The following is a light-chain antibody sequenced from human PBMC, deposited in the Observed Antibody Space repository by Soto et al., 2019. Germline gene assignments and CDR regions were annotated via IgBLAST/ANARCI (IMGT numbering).Light chain of an antibody. CDR3: CSYAGSYTGV. CDR2: DVT. Sequence: QSALTQPRSVSGSPGQSVTISCTGTSSDVGGHDYVSWYRQHPGKAPKLTIYDVTKRPSGVPNRFSGSKSGNTASLTISGLQAEDEADYYCCSYAGSYTGVFGGGTKLTVL. CDR1: SSDVGGHDY. V-gene: IGLV2-11*01. J-gene: IGLJ3*02.